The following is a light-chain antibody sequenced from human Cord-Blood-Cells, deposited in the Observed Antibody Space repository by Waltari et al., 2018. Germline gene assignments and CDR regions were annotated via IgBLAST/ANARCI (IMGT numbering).Light chain of an antibody. CDR3: SSYTSSSTLV. Sequence: QSALTQPASVSGSPGQSITISCTGTSSDVGGYNYVSWYQQHPGKAPKLTIYDVSKRPSGVSNRFSGSKSGNTASLTIYRLQAEDEADYYCSSYTSSSTLVFGGGTKLTVL. CDR1: SSDVGGYNY. J-gene: IGLJ3*02. V-gene: IGLV2-14*01. CDR2: DVS.